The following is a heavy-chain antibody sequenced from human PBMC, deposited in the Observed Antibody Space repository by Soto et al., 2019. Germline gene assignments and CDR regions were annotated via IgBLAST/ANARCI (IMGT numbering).Heavy chain of an antibody. D-gene: IGHD3-10*01. CDR1: GFSLSTNGVG. CDR3: AHSFQLRIFDF. Sequence: QITLKESGPTLVKPTQTLTLACDFSGFSLSTNGVGVGWIRQPPGKALEWLALIYWDDDKRYSPSLKDRLSITKDTSKNQVVLTMTTLDPVDTATYYCAHSFQLRIFDFWGPGTLVTVSS. CDR2: IYWDDDK. J-gene: IGHJ4*02. V-gene: IGHV2-5*02.